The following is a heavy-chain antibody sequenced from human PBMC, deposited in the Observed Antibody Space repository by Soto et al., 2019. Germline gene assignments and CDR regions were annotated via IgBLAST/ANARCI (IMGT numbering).Heavy chain of an antibody. D-gene: IGHD2-2*02. J-gene: IGHJ4*02. CDR2: INAGNGNT. CDR3: ASSFTVPVAIGY. CDR1: GYTFTSYA. V-gene: IGHV1-3*01. Sequence: QVQLVQSGAEVKKPGASVKVSCKASGYTFTSYAMHWVRQAPGQRLEWMGWINAGNGNTKSSQKFQGRVTITRDTLARTAYMELSSLRSEDTAVYYCASSFTVPVAIGYWGQGTLVTVSS.